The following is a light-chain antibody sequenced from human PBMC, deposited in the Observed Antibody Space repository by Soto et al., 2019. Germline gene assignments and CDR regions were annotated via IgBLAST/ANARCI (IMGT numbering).Light chain of an antibody. J-gene: IGLJ1*01. CDR2: EVS. CDR3: SSYANSNNPCV. CDR1: SSDVGSYDY. V-gene: IGLV2-8*01. Sequence: QSALTQPPSASGSPGQSVTISCTGTSSDVGSYDYVSWYQQHPGKAPKLVIYEVSKRPSGVPDRFSGSKSGNTASLTVSGLQAEDEADYYCSSYANSNNPCVFGTGTKVTVL.